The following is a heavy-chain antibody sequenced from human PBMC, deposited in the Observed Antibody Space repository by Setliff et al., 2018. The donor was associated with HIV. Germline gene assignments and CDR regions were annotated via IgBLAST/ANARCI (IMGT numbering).Heavy chain of an antibody. CDR2: IYSSGSP. Sequence: SETLSLTCTVSNGSISSHYWSWVRQPPGKRLEWIGSIYSSGSPSYNPSLSSRLTISVDTSKNHVSLRLSSVTAADTGVYYCARHRDPPGTSWIYYYYYIDLWGEGTTVTVSS. V-gene: IGHV4-59*04. CDR1: NGSISSHY. D-gene: IGHD6-13*01. J-gene: IGHJ6*03. CDR3: ARHRDPPGTSWIYYYYYIDL.